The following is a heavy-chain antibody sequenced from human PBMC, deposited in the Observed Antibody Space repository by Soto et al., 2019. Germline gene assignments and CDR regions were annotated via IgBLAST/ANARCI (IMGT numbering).Heavy chain of an antibody. V-gene: IGHV4-30-4*01. CDR2: IYYSGST. Sequence: SETLSLTCTVSGGSISSGDYYWSWIRQPPGKGLEWIGYIYYSGSTYYNPSLKSRVTISVDTSKNQFSLKLSSVTAADTAVYYCARAVAYTINWFDPWGQGTLVTVSS. D-gene: IGHD3-16*01. CDR1: GGSISSGDYY. J-gene: IGHJ5*02. CDR3: ARAVAYTINWFDP.